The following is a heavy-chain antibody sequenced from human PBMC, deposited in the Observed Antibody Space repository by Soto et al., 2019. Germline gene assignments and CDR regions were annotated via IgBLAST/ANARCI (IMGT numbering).Heavy chain of an antibody. D-gene: IGHD6-19*01. CDR3: ARDGASGWNLDH. CDR2: IWSDGSRQ. V-gene: IGHV3-33*01. Sequence: QVRLVEAGGGAVHPGRSLKLSCTASGFTFRNYAMHWVRQAPGKGLEWVAFIWSDGSRQDYAESVRGRFTISRDDSNKKLDRQMNSLRVEETALYYCARDGASGWNLDHWGQGTLVTGTS. CDR1: GFTFRNYA. J-gene: IGHJ4*02.